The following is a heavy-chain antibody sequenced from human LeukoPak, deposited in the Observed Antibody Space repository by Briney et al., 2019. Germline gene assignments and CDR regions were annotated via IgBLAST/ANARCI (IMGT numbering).Heavy chain of an antibody. Sequence: SETLSLTCTVSGGSISSDYWSWIRQPAGKGLEWIGRIYTSGSTNYNPSLKSRVTISVDTSKNQFSLKLTSVTAADTAVYYCARSPYLRTYGYGPWELPVSYFDYWGQGTLVTVSS. V-gene: IGHV4-4*07. CDR1: GGSISSDY. D-gene: IGHD1-26*01. CDR2: IYTSGST. J-gene: IGHJ4*02. CDR3: ARSPYLRTYGYGPWELPVSYFDY.